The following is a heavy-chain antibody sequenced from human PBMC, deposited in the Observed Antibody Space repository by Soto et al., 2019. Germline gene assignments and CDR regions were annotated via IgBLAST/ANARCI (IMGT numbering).Heavy chain of an antibody. CDR3: AKGGNGWFDP. Sequence: EVQLLESGGGLVQPGGSLRLSCAASGFTFSSYAMSWVRQAPGKGLEWVSAISGSGGSTYYADSVKGRFTISRDNSKHTLFVQMNSLRVEDTAEYYCAKGGNGWFDPWGQGTLVTVSS. D-gene: IGHD3-10*01. V-gene: IGHV3-23*01. CDR1: GFTFSSYA. J-gene: IGHJ5*02. CDR2: ISGSGGST.